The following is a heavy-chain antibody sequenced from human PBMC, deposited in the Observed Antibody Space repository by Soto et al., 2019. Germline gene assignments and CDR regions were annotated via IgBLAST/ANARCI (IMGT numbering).Heavy chain of an antibody. Sequence: EVQLVESGGGLVQPGGSLRLSCAASGFTFITYSMNWVRQAPGKGLEWVSYISSSSSTIHYADSVKGRFTVSRDNAKNSLYLQMNSLRDEDTAVYYFARASSPLGFWGQGTLVTVSS. CDR3: ARASSPLGF. V-gene: IGHV3-48*02. D-gene: IGHD7-27*01. J-gene: IGHJ4*02. CDR2: ISSSSSTI. CDR1: GFTFITYS.